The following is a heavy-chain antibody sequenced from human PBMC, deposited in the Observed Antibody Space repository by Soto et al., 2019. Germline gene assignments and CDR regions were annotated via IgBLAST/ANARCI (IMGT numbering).Heavy chain of an antibody. CDR2: INHSGST. Sequence: LSLTCAVYGGSFSGYYWSWIRQPPGKGLEWIGEINHSGSTNYNPSLKSRVTISVDTSKNQFSLKLSSVTAADTAVYYCARGRGLLIIYWGQGTLVTVSS. CDR3: ARGRGLLIIY. CDR1: GGSFSGYY. J-gene: IGHJ4*02. D-gene: IGHD2-8*01. V-gene: IGHV4-34*01.